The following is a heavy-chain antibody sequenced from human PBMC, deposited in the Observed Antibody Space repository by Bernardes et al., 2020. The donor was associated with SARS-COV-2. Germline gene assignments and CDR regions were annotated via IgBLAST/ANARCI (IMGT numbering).Heavy chain of an antibody. V-gene: IGHV1-69*13. D-gene: IGHD5-12*01. CDR1: GGTFSSYA. CDR2: IIPIFGTA. Sequence: SVKVSCKASGGTFSSYAISWVRQAPGQGLEWMGGIIPIFGTANYAQKFQGRVTITADESTSTAYMELSSLGSEDTAVYYCASCLATTPPRFWFDPWGQGTLVTVSS. CDR3: ASCLATTPPRFWFDP. J-gene: IGHJ5*02.